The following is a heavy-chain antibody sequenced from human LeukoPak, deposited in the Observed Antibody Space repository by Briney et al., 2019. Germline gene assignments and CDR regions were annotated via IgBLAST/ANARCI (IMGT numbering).Heavy chain of an antibody. CDR1: GGSIISTYY. CDR2: IHPSGTT. V-gene: IGHV4-39*01. J-gene: IGHJ5*02. CDR3: ARSISNYWFDP. Sequence: SETLSLTCTVSGGSIISTYYWGWIRQPPGKGLEWIGNIHPSGTTYYNPSLNSGLTINLDASKNQFFLKLSSVTAADTAVYYCARSISNYWFDPWGQGTLVTVSS. D-gene: IGHD4-11*01.